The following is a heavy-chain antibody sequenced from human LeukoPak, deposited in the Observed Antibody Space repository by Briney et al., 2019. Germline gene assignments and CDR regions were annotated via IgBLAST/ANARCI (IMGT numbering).Heavy chain of an antibody. D-gene: IGHD2-21*01. J-gene: IGHJ2*01. CDR3: ARPRGAIGYWYFDL. V-gene: IGHV3-9*01. CDR2: ISWNSGSI. Sequence: GGSLRLSCAASGFTFDDYAMHWVRQAPGKGLEWVSGISWNSGSIGYADSVRGRFTISRDNAKNSLYLQMNSLRAEDTALYYCARPRGAIGYWYFDLWGRGTLVTVSS. CDR1: GFTFDDYA.